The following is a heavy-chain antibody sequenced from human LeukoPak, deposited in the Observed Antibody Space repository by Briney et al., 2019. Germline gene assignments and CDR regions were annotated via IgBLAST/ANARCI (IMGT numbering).Heavy chain of an antibody. Sequence: PGGSLRLSCGASGFIFSHYWMSWVRQAPGKGLERVANIKQDGSVKYYVDSLKGRFTISRDNARNSVYLQMNSLRAEDTAVYYCARIGYSSSSFDYWGQGTLVTVSS. D-gene: IGHD6-6*01. V-gene: IGHV3-7*01. CDR1: GFIFSHYW. CDR2: IKQDGSVK. CDR3: ARIGYSSSSFDY. J-gene: IGHJ4*02.